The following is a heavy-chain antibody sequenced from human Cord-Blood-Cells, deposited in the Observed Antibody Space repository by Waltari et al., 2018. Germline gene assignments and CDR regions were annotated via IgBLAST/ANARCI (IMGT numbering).Heavy chain of an antibody. CDR3: SRGDSPAEYSFDY. V-gene: IGHV1-2*04. D-gene: IGHD6-6*01. CDR2: INPNSGGT. J-gene: IGHJ4*02. Sequence: QVQLVQSGAEVKKPGASVKVSCKACGYTFTGYYMHWVRQAPGQGLEWMCRINPNSGGTNYAQLFQGWVTKTRDTSISTAYVELSRLRSDDTAVYYCSRGDSPAEYSFDYWGQGTLVSVSS. CDR1: GYTFTGYY.